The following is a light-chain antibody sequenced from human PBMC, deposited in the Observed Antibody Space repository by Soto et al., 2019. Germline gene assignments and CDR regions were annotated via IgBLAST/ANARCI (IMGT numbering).Light chain of an antibody. CDR2: NTS. CDR1: TGAVTSGYY. Sequence: QAVVTQEPSLTVSPGGTVTLTCASSTGAVTSGYYPNWFQQKPGQAPRALIYNTSNKHSWTPARFSGSLLGGKAALTLSGVQPEDEAEYYCVLYYGAAGVFGGGTKVTVL. J-gene: IGLJ2*01. V-gene: IGLV7-43*01. CDR3: VLYYGAAGV.